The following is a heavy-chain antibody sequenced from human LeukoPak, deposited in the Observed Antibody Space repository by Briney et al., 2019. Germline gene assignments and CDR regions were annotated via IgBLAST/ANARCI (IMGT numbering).Heavy chain of an antibody. CDR1: GFTFSSYA. D-gene: IGHD6-19*01. V-gene: IGHV3-23*01. J-gene: IGHJ5*02. CDR2: ISGSGGST. Sequence: PGGSLRLSCAASGFTFSSYAMSWVRQAPGKGLEWVSAISGSGGSTYYADSVKGRFTISRDNSKNTLYLQMNSLRAEDTAVYYCAKDLRGIAVAGNWFDPWGQGTLVTVSS. CDR3: AKDLRGIAVAGNWFDP.